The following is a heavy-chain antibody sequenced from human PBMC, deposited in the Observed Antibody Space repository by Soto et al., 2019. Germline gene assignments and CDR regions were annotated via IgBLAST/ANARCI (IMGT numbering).Heavy chain of an antibody. J-gene: IGHJ1*01. CDR3: ASTVDTTMVTWALGN. CDR1: RFIFISYG. CDR2: TSYDGNNK. D-gene: IGHD5-18*01. V-gene: IGHV3-30*03. Sequence: QVQLVESGGGVVQPGRSLRLSCAAPRFIFISYGMHWVRQAPGKGLEWLAVTSYDGNNKYYGDSVKGRFTISRDESKNTVYLQMNSLRPEDTAVYYCASTVDTTMVTWALGNWGQGTLVTVSS.